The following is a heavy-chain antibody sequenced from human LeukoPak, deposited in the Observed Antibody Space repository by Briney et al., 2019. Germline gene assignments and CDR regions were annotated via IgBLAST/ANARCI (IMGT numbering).Heavy chain of an antibody. CDR1: GYTFTGYY. D-gene: IGHD5-18*01. CDR3: ARDDAVGYSYGYKDDYFDY. CDR2: INPNSGGT. J-gene: IGHJ4*02. Sequence: GASVKVSCKASGYTFTGYYMHWVRQAPGQGLEWMGWINPNSGGTNYAQKFQGRVTMTRDTSISTAYMELSRLRSDDTAVYYCARDDAVGYSYGYKDDYFDYWGQGTLVTVSS. V-gene: IGHV1-2*02.